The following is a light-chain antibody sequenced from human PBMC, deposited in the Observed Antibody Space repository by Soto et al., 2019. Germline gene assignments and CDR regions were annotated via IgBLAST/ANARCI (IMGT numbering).Light chain of an antibody. CDR2: GAS. V-gene: IGKV3-15*01. J-gene: IGKJ3*01. Sequence: EIVMTQSPATLSVSPGERATLSCRASQSVSRNLAWYQQKPGQAPRLLIYGASTRATGITARFSGSGSGTEFTLTISSLQSEDFAVYYCQQCNNWPSFTFGPGTKVDIK. CDR3: QQCNNWPSFT. CDR1: QSVSRN.